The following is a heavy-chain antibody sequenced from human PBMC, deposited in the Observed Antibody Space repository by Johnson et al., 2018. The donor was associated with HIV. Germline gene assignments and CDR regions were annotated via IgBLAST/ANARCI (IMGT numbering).Heavy chain of an antibody. CDR1: GFTFSNYA. V-gene: IGHV3-30-3*01. Sequence: QVLLVESGGGVVQPGRSLRLSCAASGFTFSNYAMHLVRQAPGKGLEWVAVISYDGSSKYYAESLKGRITISRDNSMNTLYLQMNSLRAEDTAVYYCAKERVTWSSRGDAFDIWGQGTMVTVSS. J-gene: IGHJ3*02. D-gene: IGHD5-18*01. CDR3: AKERVTWSSRGDAFDI. CDR2: ISYDGSSK.